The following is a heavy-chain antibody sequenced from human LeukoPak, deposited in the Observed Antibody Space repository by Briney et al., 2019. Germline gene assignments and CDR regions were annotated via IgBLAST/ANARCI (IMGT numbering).Heavy chain of an antibody. CDR2: IYDSGST. J-gene: IGHJ6*03. D-gene: IGHD3-10*01. V-gene: IGHV4-59*12. CDR1: GGSISSYY. CDR3: ATGTSIYYGSGSPRDYYMDV. Sequence: SETLSLTCTVSGGSISSYYWSWIRQPPGKGLEWIGYIYDSGSTNYNPSLKSRVTISVDTSKNQFSLKLSSLTAADTAVYYCATGTSIYYGSGSPRDYYMDVWGKGTTVTVSS.